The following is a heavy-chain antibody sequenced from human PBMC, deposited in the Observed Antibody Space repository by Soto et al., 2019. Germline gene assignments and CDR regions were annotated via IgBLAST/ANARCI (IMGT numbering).Heavy chain of an antibody. CDR3: TRAAIKGELLDY. Sequence: QVQLVESGGGVVQPGRSLRLSCAASGFTFNNYGMHWVRQAPGKGLEWVALIWHDGSNKGYADSVKGRFTISRDNSKNTLNLQMNSLRVEETAVYYCTRAAIKGELLDYWGQGTQVTVSS. CDR1: GFTFNNYG. J-gene: IGHJ4*02. D-gene: IGHD1-26*01. V-gene: IGHV3-33*01. CDR2: IWHDGSNK.